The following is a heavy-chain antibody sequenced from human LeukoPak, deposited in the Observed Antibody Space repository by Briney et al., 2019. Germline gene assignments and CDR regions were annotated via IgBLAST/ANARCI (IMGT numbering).Heavy chain of an antibody. CDR3: ARGTRKIDY. D-gene: IGHD3-10*01. CDR1: GFTFSSYS. J-gene: IGHJ4*02. V-gene: IGHV3-48*01. CDR2: ISSSSSTI. Sequence: GGSLRLSCAASGFTFSSYSMNWVRQAPGKGLEWASYISSSSSTIYYADSVKGRFTISRDNAKNSLYLQMNSLRAEDTAVYYCARGTRKIDYWGQGTLVTVSS.